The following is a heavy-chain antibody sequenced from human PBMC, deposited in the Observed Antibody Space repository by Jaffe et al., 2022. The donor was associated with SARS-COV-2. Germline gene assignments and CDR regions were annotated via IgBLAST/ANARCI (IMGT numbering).Heavy chain of an antibody. CDR1: GYTFTSYY. CDR2: INPSGGST. Sequence: QVQLVQSGAEVKKPGASVKVSCKASGYTFTSYYMHWVRQAPGQGLEWMGIINPSGGSTSYAQKFQGRVTMTRDTSTSTVYMELSSLRSEDTAVYYCARRSDSMAEGISPEPLGVWGQGTLVTVSS. J-gene: IGHJ4*02. V-gene: IGHV1-46*01. CDR3: ARRSDSMAEGISPEPLGV. D-gene: IGHD3-16*01.